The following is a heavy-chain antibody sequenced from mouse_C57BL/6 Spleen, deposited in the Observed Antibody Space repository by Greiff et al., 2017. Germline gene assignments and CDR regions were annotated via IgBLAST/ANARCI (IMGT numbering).Heavy chain of an antibody. V-gene: IGHV1-47*01. CDR2: FHPYNDDT. Sequence: QVQLQQSGAELVKPGASVTMSCKASGYTFTPYPIEWMKQNHGKSLEWIGNFHPYNDDTKYNEKFKGKATLTVEKSSSTVYLELSRLTSDDSAVYYCARSYDGEYYYAMDYWGQGTSVTVSS. J-gene: IGHJ4*01. CDR1: GYTFTPYP. CDR3: ARSYDGEYYYAMDY. D-gene: IGHD2-3*01.